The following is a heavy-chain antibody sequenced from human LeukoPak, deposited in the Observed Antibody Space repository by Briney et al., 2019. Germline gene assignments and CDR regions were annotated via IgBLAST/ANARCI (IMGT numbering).Heavy chain of an antibody. D-gene: IGHD3-22*01. Sequence: RASVKVSCKASGYTFTGYYMHWVRQAPGQGLEWMGWINPNSGGTNYAQKFQGRVTMTRDTSISTAYMELSRLRSDDTAVYYCARSMYYYDSSGYIYWGQGTLVTVSS. CDR2: INPNSGGT. CDR1: GYTFTGYY. CDR3: ARSMYYYDSSGYIY. V-gene: IGHV1-2*02. J-gene: IGHJ4*02.